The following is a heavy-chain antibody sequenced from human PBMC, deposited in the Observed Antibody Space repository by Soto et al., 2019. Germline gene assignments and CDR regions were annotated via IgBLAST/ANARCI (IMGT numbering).Heavy chain of an antibody. D-gene: IGHD3-3*01. V-gene: IGHV1-18*01. CDR1: GYTFTSYG. Sequence: QVQLVQSGAEVKKPGASVKVSCKASGYTFTSYGICWVRQSSGQGLEWMGWISACNGNTNYAQKLQGRVTMTLDTSTSPAYIDLRSLKTADTAVYNCARARNYDFWSGYSGGTLNWFDTGGQGTLVTVSS. J-gene: IGHJ5*02. CDR2: ISACNGNT. CDR3: ARARNYDFWSGYSGGTLNWFDT.